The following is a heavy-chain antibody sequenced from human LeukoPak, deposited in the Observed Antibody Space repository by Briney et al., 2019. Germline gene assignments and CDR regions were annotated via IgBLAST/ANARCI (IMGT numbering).Heavy chain of an antibody. J-gene: IGHJ4*02. D-gene: IGHD3-10*01. CDR1: GFTFSSYA. CDR3: ARGPTVRGVIT. V-gene: IGHV3-30*04. Sequence: PGGPLRLSCAASGFTFSSYAMHWVRQAPGKGLEWVAVISYDGSNKYYADSVKGRFTISRDNSKNTLYLQMNSLRAEDTAVYYCARGPTVRGVITWGQGTLVTVSS. CDR2: ISYDGSNK.